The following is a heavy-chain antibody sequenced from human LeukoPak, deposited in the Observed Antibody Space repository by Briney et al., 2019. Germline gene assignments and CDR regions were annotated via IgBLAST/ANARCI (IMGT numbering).Heavy chain of an antibody. D-gene: IGHD6-13*01. CDR3: AKHSKAGPSGYYYYYMDV. CDR2: ISGSGGST. Sequence: GGSLRLSCAASGFTFSSYAMSWVRQAPGKGLEWVSAISGSGGSTYYADSVKGRFTISRDNSKNTLYLQMNSLRAEDTAVYYCAKHSKAGPSGYYYYYMDVWGKGTTVTVSS. CDR1: GFTFSSYA. V-gene: IGHV3-23*01. J-gene: IGHJ6*03.